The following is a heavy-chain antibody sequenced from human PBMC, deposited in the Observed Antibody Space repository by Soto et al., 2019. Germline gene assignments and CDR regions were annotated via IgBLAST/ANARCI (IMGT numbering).Heavy chain of an antibody. CDR2: IIPIFGTA. Sequence: ASVKVSCKASGGTFSSYAISWVRQAPGQGLEWMGGIIPIFGTANYAQKFQGRVTITADKSTSTAYMELSSLRSEDTAVYYCARGGYCSSTSCYCLDPWGQGTLVTV. CDR1: GGTFSSYA. D-gene: IGHD2-2*01. J-gene: IGHJ5*02. CDR3: ARGGYCSSTSCYCLDP. V-gene: IGHV1-69*06.